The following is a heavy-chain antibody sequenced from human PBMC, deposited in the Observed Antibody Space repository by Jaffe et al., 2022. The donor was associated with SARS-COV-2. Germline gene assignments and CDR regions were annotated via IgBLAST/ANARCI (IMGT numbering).Heavy chain of an antibody. J-gene: IGHJ6*02. CDR3: ARDTSAMAPRYYYGMDV. CDR1: GFTFSSYS. V-gene: IGHV3-21*01. D-gene: IGHD5-18*01. CDR2: ISSSSSYI. Sequence: EVQLVESGGGLVKPGGSLRLSCAASGFTFSSYSMNWVRQAPGKGLEWVSSISSSSSYIYYADSVKGRFTISRDNAKNSLYLQMNSLRAEDTAVYYCARDTSAMAPRYYYGMDVWGQGTTVTVSS.